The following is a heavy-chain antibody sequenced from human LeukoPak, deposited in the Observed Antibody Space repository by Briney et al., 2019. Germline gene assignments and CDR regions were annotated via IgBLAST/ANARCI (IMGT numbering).Heavy chain of an antibody. V-gene: IGHV3-23*01. CDR3: AKPYCSSTSCYADNWFDP. Sequence: GGSLRLSCAASGFTFSSFVMSWVRQAPGKGLEWVSAISGSGGSTYYADSVKGRFTISRDNSKNTLYLQMNSLRAEDTAVYYCAKPYCSSTSCYADNWFDPWGQGTLVTVSS. J-gene: IGHJ5*02. D-gene: IGHD2-2*01. CDR2: ISGSGGST. CDR1: GFTFSSFV.